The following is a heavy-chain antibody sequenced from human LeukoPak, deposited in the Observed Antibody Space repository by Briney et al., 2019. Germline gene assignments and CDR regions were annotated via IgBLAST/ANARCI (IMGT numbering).Heavy chain of an antibody. J-gene: IGHJ4*02. CDR2: ISSSGSTI. D-gene: IGHD3-22*01. V-gene: IGHV3-48*03. CDR1: GFTFSSYE. Sequence: GGSLRLSCAASGFTFSSYEMNWVRQAPGKGLEWVSYISSSGSTIYYADSVKGRFTISRDNAKNSLYLQMNGLRAEDTAVYYCARDLAPYYYDSSGYSDYWGQGTLVTVSS. CDR3: ARDLAPYYYDSSGYSDY.